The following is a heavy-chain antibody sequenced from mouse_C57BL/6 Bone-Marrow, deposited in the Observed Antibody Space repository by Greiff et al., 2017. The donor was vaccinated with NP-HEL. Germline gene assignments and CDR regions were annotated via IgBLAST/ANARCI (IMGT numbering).Heavy chain of an antibody. V-gene: IGHV5-4*01. CDR1: GFTFSSYA. CDR2: ISDGGSYT. CDR3: ARYGKHFDY. Sequence: EVQRVESGGGLVKPGGSLKLSCAASGFTFSSYAMSWVRQTPEKRLEWVATISDGGSYTYYPDNVKGRFTISRDNAKNNLYLQMSHLKSEDTAMYYCARYGKHFDYWGQGTTLTVSS. J-gene: IGHJ2*01. D-gene: IGHD2-10*02.